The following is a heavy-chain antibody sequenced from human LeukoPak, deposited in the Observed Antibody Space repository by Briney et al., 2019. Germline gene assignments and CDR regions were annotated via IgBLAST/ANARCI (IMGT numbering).Heavy chain of an antibody. V-gene: IGHV4-59*01. J-gene: IGHJ4*02. CDR1: GGSISSYC. CDR2: IYYSGSN. CDR3: AGVVVAAYHREYYFYY. Sequence: PAETLSLTCTVSGGSISSYCRSWVRQPPGKGLEWIGYIYYSGSNNYNPSLKSRVTISVDTSKNQFSLKLSSVTAADTAVYYCAGVVVAAYHREYYFYYWGQGTLVTVSS. D-gene: IGHD2-15*01.